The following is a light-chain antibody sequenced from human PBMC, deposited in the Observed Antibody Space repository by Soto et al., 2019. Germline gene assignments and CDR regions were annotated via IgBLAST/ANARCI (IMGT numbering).Light chain of an antibody. Sequence: SYELTQPPSVSVSPGQTARITCSGDALPKQYAYWYQQKPGQAPVLVMYKDRERPSGIPERFSGSSSGTTVTLTITEVQAEDEADYYCQSADSTGTYQVFGTGTKVTVL. CDR3: QSADSTGTYQV. CDR2: KDR. CDR1: ALPKQY. V-gene: IGLV3-25*03. J-gene: IGLJ1*01.